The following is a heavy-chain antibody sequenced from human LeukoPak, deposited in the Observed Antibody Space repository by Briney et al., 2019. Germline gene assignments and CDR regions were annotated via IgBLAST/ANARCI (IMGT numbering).Heavy chain of an antibody. CDR2: IYTRGST. Sequence: SETLSLTCTVSDGSISSGSYYWTWVRQPAGKGLEWIGRIYTRGSTTYNPSLQSRVTISLDTSKNLFSLNLRSVTAADTAVYYCARDAGHQLSRRYYYAMDVWGQGTTVTVSS. D-gene: IGHD1-1*01. J-gene: IGHJ6*02. V-gene: IGHV4-61*02. CDR3: ARDAGHQLSRRYYYAMDV. CDR1: DGSISSGSYY.